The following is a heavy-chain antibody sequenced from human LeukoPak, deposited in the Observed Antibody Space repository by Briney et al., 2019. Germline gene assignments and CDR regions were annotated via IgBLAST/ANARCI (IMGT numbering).Heavy chain of an antibody. CDR1: GFTFSSYS. V-gene: IGHV3-21*01. J-gene: IGHJ4*02. D-gene: IGHD6-13*01. CDR2: ISSSSSYI. Sequence: GGSLRLSCAASGFTFSSYSMNWVRQAPGKGLEWVSSISSSSSYIYYADSVKGRFTISRDNAKNSLYLQMNSLRAEDTAVYYCARDQRAYTSTWYDNYFDYWGQGTLVTVSS. CDR3: ARDQRAYTSTWYDNYFDY.